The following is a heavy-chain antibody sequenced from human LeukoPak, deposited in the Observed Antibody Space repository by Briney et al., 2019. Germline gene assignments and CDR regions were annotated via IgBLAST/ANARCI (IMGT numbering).Heavy chain of an antibody. CDR2: IHYSGST. D-gene: IGHD3-22*01. V-gene: IGHV4-39*07. Sequence: PSKTLSLTCTVSGGSITITNYYWAWIRQPPGKGLEWIGSIHYSGSTYYGPTLKSRATISVDTSKNQCSLTVSAVTAADTAVYFCARDSKYDSSGHAPWGQGTLVTVSA. CDR3: ARDSKYDSSGHAP. J-gene: IGHJ5*02. CDR1: GGSITITNYY.